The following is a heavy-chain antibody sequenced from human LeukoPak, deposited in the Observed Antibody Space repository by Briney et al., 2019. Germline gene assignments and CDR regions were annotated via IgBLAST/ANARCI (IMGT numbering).Heavy chain of an antibody. D-gene: IGHD2-2*01. Sequence: ASVKVSCKASGYTFTSYGISWVRQAPGQGLEWMGWTSAYNGNTNYAQKLQGRVTMTTDTSTSTAYMELRSLRSDDTAVYYCARDVGYCSSTSCFDAFDIWGQGTMVTVSS. V-gene: IGHV1-18*01. J-gene: IGHJ3*02. CDR3: ARDVGYCSSTSCFDAFDI. CDR1: GYTFTSYG. CDR2: TSAYNGNT.